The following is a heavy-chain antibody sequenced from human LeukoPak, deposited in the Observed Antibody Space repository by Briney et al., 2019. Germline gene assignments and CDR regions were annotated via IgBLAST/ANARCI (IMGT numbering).Heavy chain of an antibody. CDR2: INSDGSST. V-gene: IGHV3-74*01. CDR3: ARSSYSNGEANDY. CDR1: GFTFSSYW. D-gene: IGHD4-11*01. J-gene: IGHJ4*02. Sequence: PGGSLRLSCAASGFTFSSYWMHWVRHAPGKGLVWVSRINSDGSSTSYAESVKSRFTISRDNAKNTLYLQMNSLRAEDTAVYYCARSSYSNGEANDYWGQGTLVTVSS.